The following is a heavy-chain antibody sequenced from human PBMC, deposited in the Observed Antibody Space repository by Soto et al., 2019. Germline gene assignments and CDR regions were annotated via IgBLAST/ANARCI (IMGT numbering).Heavy chain of an antibody. CDR1: GFTVSNNY. CDR2: IYSGGYT. Sequence: EVQLVESGGGLIQPGGSLRLSCAVSGFTVSNNYMSWVRQAPGKGLEGVSVIYSGGYTAYGDSVKGRFTISRDNSKNTLFLKRNRLGAQDAAVFYGGTQRGGGGYWGQGTLVTVSS. V-gene: IGHV3-53*01. CDR3: GTQRGGGGY. J-gene: IGHJ4*02. D-gene: IGHD6-25*01.